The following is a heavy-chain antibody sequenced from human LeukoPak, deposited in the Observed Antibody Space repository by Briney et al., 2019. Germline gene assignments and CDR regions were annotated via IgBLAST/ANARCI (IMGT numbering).Heavy chain of an antibody. CDR2: IYYSGST. Sequence: SETLSLTCTVPGGSISSYYWSWIRQPPGKGLEWIGYIYYSGSTNYNPSLKSRVTISVDTSKNQFSLKLSSVTAADTAVYYCARADSSSWQCYFDYWGQGTLVTVSS. J-gene: IGHJ4*02. CDR1: GGSISSYY. CDR3: ARADSSSWQCYFDY. V-gene: IGHV4-59*01. D-gene: IGHD6-13*01.